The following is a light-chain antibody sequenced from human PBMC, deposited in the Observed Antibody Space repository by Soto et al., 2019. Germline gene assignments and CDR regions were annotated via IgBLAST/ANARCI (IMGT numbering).Light chain of an antibody. CDR1: QGISNY. Sequence: DIEMTQSPSSLSASVGDRVIITCRASQGISNYLAWYQQRPGKVPKLLIYAASTLQSGVPSRFSGSGSGTDFTLTISSLQPEDVASYYCQKYDSAPWTGGQGTEVEIK. V-gene: IGKV1-27*01. CDR2: AAS. J-gene: IGKJ1*01. CDR3: QKYDSAPWT.